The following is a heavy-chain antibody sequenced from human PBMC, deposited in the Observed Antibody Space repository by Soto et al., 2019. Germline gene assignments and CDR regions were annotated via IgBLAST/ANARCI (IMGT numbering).Heavy chain of an antibody. CDR2: IIPIFGTA. Sequence: SVKVSCKASGDTFGSYAISWVRQAPGQGLEWMGLIIPIFGTASYAQKFQGRVTITAEESTSTAYMELSSLRSEDTAVYYCALGGSLYAFDIWGQGTMVTVSS. V-gene: IGHV1-69*13. D-gene: IGHD7-27*01. J-gene: IGHJ3*02. CDR1: GDTFGSYA. CDR3: ALGGSLYAFDI.